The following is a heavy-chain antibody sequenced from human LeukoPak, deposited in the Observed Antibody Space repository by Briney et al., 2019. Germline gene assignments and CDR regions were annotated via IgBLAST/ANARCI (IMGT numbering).Heavy chain of an antibody. Sequence: SETLSLTCPVSGGSISSSSYYWGWIRQPPGKGLEWIGSIYYSGSTYYNPSLKSRVTISVDTSKNQFSLKLSSVTAADTAVYYCASIQQQLVDSFDPWGQGTLVTVSS. CDR3: ASIQQQLVDSFDP. CDR1: GGSISSSSYY. D-gene: IGHD6-13*01. CDR2: IYYSGST. V-gene: IGHV4-39*01. J-gene: IGHJ5*02.